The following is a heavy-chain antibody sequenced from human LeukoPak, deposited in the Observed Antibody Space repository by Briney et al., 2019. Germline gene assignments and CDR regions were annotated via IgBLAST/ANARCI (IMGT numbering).Heavy chain of an antibody. CDR2: IKQDGSER. D-gene: IGHD3-10*01. J-gene: IGHJ4*02. Sequence: GGSLRLSCAASGFTFSGFLMSWVRQSPTKGLEWVANIKQDGSERYYVDSVRGRFTISRDNAKNSLSLQMNNLRVEDTAVYYCARAGSHWHYVYWGQGTVVTVSS. V-gene: IGHV3-7*01. CDR1: GFTFSGFL. CDR3: ARAGSHWHYVY.